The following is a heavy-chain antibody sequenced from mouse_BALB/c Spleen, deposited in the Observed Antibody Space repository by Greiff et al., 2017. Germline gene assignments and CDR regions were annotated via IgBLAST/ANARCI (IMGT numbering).Heavy chain of an antibody. CDR3: ASYYAMDY. CDR1: GFTFSSYA. Sequence: EVKLVESGGGLVKPGGSLKLSCAASGFTFSSYAMSWVRQTPGKRLEWVASISSGGSTYYPDSVKGRFTISRDNARNILYLQMSSLRSEDTAMYYCASYYAMDYWGQGTSVTVSS. CDR2: ISSGGST. V-gene: IGHV5-6-5*01. J-gene: IGHJ4*01.